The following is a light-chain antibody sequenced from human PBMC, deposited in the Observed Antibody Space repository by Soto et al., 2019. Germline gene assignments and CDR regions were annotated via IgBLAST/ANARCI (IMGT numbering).Light chain of an antibody. CDR1: SSDIGGYDY. CDR2: EVI. J-gene: IGLJ2*01. CDR3: SSYTSTYTVI. Sequence: QSVLTQPASVSGSPGQSIIISCTGTSSDIGGYDYVSWHQQHPGKAPKLIIYEVINRPSGVSHRFSASKSGNTASLTISGLQAEDEADYYCSSYTSTYTVIFGGGTKVTVL. V-gene: IGLV2-14*01.